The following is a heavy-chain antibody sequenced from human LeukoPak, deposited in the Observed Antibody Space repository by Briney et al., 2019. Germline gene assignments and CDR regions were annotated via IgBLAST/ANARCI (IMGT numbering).Heavy chain of an antibody. D-gene: IGHD1-14*01. V-gene: IGHV3-21*01. CDR1: GFTFSSYS. CDR3: ARKTPGGDYYYYMDV. J-gene: IGHJ6*03. CDR2: ISSSSSYI. Sequence: GGSLRLSCAASGFTFSSYSMNWVRQAPGKGLEWVSSISSSSSYIYYADSVKGRFTISRDNAKNSLYLQTNSLRAEDTAVYYCARKTPGGDYYYYMDVWGKGTTVTVSS.